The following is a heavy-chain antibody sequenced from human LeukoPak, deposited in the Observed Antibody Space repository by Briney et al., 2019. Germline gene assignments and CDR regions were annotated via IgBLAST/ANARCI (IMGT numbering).Heavy chain of an antibody. CDR1: GGPITSYY. V-gene: IGHV4-59*08. D-gene: IGHD1-26*01. CDR3: ARHAIYSGGYSYWFDP. CDR2: VYYSGIT. Sequence: SETLSLTCTVSGGPITSYYWSWIRQPPGKGLEWIAFVYYSGITNYNPSLKSRASISVDTSKNLCSLRLSSVTAADTAVYYCARHAIYSGGYSYWFDPWGLGTLVTVSS. J-gene: IGHJ5*02.